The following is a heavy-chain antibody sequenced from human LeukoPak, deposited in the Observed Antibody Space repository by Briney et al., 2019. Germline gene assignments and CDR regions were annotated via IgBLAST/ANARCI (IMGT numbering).Heavy chain of an antibody. CDR2: INSDGSST. CDR3: ASLDY. CDR1: GFTFSIYW. Sequence: GGSLRLSCAASGFTFSIYWVHWVRQAPGKGLVWVSSINSDGSSTSYADSVKGRFTISRDNAKNTLYQQMNTLRAEDTAVYYCASLDYWGQGTPVTVSS. J-gene: IGHJ4*02. V-gene: IGHV3-74*01.